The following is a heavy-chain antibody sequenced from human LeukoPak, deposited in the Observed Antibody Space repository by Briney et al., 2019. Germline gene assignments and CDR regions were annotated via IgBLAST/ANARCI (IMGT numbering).Heavy chain of an antibody. CDR1: GFTFSSYW. CDR2: IKEDGSEK. D-gene: IGHD1-26*01. V-gene: IGHV3-7*01. CDR3: AREGVGATIKTFDY. J-gene: IGHJ4*02. Sequence: GGSLRLSCAASGFTFSSYWMSWVRQAPGKGLEWVANIKEDGSEKYYVDSVKGRFTISRDNAKNSLYLQMNSLRAEDTAVYYCAREGVGATIKTFDYWGQGTLVTVSS.